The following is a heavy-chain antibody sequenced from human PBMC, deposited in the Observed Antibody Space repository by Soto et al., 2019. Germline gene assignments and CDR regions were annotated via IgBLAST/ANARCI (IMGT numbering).Heavy chain of an antibody. CDR1: GYTFTSYY. D-gene: IGHD3-10*01. J-gene: IGHJ4*02. CDR2: INPSGGST. CDR3: ARDGLGFGELLGD. Sequence: QVQLVQSGAEVKKPGASVKVSCKASGYTFTSYYMHWVRQAPGQGLEWMGIINPSGGSTSYAQKFKGRVTMTRDTSTSTVYMELSSLRSEDTAVYYCARDGLGFGELLGDWRQGTLVTVCS. V-gene: IGHV1-46*03.